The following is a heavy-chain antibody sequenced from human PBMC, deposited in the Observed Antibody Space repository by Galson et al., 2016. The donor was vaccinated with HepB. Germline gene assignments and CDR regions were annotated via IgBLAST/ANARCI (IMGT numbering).Heavy chain of an antibody. CDR3: ATDREKSDYWDYYKSGVDV. V-gene: IGHV3-11*04. CDR1: GFTFSDYY. J-gene: IGHJ6*02. D-gene: IGHD3-3*01. CDR2: ISSSGTI. Sequence: SLRLSCAASGFTFSDYYMSWIRQAPGKGLEWISYISSSGTIYYADSVKGRFTISRDNAKNSLFLQMNSLRGEDTAVYYCATDREKSDYWDYYKSGVDVWGQGITVTVSS.